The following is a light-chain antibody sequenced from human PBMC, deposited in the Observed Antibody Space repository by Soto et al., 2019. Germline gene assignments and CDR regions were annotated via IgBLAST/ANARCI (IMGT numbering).Light chain of an antibody. CDR3: SSYTSISTVI. J-gene: IGLJ2*01. V-gene: IGLV2-14*03. CDR2: DVS. Sequence: QSALTQPVSVSGSPGQSITISCTGTSSDVGGYNFVSWYQHLPGKAPKVMIYDVSNRPSGVSNRFSGSKSGNTASLTISGLQAEDEADYYCSSYTSISTVIFGGGTKLTVL. CDR1: SSDVGGYNF.